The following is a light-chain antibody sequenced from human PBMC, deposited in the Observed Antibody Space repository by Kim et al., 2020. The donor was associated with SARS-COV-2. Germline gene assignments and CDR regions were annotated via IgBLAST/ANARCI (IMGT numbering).Light chain of an antibody. CDR3: SSYTSSNTVV. V-gene: IGLV2-18*02. J-gene: IGLJ2*01. CDR2: EVS. CDR1: SSDVSSDNR. Sequence: GETVAISCYGTSSDVSSDNRVSWYQQPPGAAPKVMIYEVSNRPSGVPDRFSGSKSGNTASLTISGLQAEDEADYYCSSYTSSNTVVFGGGTQLTVL.